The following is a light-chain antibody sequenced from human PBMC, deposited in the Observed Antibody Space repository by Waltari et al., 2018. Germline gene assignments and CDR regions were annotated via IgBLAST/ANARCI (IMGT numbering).Light chain of an antibody. V-gene: IGKV3-20*01. J-gene: IGKJ2*01. CDR3: QQYESSVMYT. Sequence: VLTQSPGTLSLSPGERATLSCRASQSLRGTWLVWYQQKSGQAPRLLIYGGSSRAAGIPDRFSGSGSGTDFTLTISRLEPEESAVYYCQQYESSVMYTFGQGTKVEIK. CDR1: QSLRGTW. CDR2: GGS.